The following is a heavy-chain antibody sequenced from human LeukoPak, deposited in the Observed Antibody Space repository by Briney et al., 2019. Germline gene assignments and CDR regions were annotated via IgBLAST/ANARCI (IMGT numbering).Heavy chain of an antibody. CDR1: GGSISSYY. Sequence: SETLSLTCTVSGGSISSYYWSWIRQPPGKGLEWIGYIYYSGSTNYNPSLKSRVTISVDTSKNQFSLKLSSVTAADTAVYYCARLGATITPGYYYYGMGVWGQGTTVTVSS. J-gene: IGHJ6*02. V-gene: IGHV4-59*01. CDR3: ARLGATITPGYYYYGMGV. CDR2: IYYSGST. D-gene: IGHD5-24*01.